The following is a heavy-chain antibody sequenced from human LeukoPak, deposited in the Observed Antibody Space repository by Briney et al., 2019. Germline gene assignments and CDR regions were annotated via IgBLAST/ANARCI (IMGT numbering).Heavy chain of an antibody. J-gene: IGHJ3*02. CDR2: IYTSGST. CDR3: ARGLYSSSWYGAFDI. Sequence: SETLSLTCTVSGDSISSYYWSWIRQPAGKGLEWIGRIYTSGSTNYNPSLKSRVTISLDTSKIQFSLKLTSVTAAATAVYYCARGLYSSSWYGAFDIWGQGPMVTVSS. D-gene: IGHD6-13*01. CDR1: GDSISSYY. V-gene: IGHV4-4*07.